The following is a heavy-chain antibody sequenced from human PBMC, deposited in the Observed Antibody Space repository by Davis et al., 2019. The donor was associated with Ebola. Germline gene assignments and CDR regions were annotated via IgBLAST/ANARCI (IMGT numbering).Heavy chain of an antibody. CDR2: ISYDGSNK. Sequence: GGSLRLSCAASGFNFRSYGMHWVRQAPDKGLEWVAVISYDGSNKYYADSVKGRFTISRDNSKNTLYLQMNSLRAEDTAVYYCARDKGDYGDSTFDYWGQGTLVTVSS. D-gene: IGHD4-17*01. CDR1: GFNFRSYG. J-gene: IGHJ4*02. CDR3: ARDKGDYGDSTFDY. V-gene: IGHV3-33*05.